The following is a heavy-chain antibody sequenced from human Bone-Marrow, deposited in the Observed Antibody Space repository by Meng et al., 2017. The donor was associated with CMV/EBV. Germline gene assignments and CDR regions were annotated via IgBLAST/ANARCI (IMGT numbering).Heavy chain of an antibody. V-gene: IGHV4-34*01. D-gene: IGHD2-2*01. CDR3: ARGSLIVPAAVDY. Sequence: GSLRLSCAVYGGSFSGYYWSWIRQPPGKGLEWIGEINHSGSTNYNPSLKSRVTISVDTSKNQFSLKLSSVTAADTAVYYCARGSLIVPAAVDYWGQGTLVTVSS. J-gene: IGHJ4*02. CDR2: INHSGST. CDR1: GGSFSGYY.